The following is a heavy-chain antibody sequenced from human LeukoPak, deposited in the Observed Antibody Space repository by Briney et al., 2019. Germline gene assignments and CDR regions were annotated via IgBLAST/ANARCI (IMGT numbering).Heavy chain of an antibody. D-gene: IGHD1-1*01. CDR2: ISNNDVT. CDR3: ASSVTTVGAYDY. Sequence: GGSLRLSCAASGMTASNFYMMGLRQAPGKGLEWVSYISNNDVTKYANSVRGRLTISRDNSKNILYIQMNSLRVEDTAMYWCASSVTTVGAYDYWGQGAPVTVSS. CDR1: GMTASNFY. V-gene: IGHV3-53*01. J-gene: IGHJ4*02.